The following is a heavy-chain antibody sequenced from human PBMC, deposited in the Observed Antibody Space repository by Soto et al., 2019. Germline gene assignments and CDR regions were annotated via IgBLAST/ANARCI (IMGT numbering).Heavy chain of an antibody. CDR2: IGSSSSYT. D-gene: IGHD3-22*01. V-gene: IGHV3-11*05. J-gene: IGHJ4*02. CDR3: ARRRPTDYYNY. Sequence: QVQLVESGGDLVKPGGSLRLSCAASGFPFSDYYMSWILQAPGKGLELVSSIGSSSSYTNYADSVKGRFTISRDNAKNSLYLQMNSLRAEDTAVYYFARRRPTDYYNYWGPGTLVTVSA. CDR1: GFPFSDYY.